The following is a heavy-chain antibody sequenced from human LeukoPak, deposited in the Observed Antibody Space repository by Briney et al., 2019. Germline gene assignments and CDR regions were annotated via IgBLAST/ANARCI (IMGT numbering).Heavy chain of an antibody. V-gene: IGHV1-69*13. D-gene: IGHD3-22*01. CDR3: ASAANYYDSSGSPPDAFDI. CDR1: GGTFSSYA. CDR2: LIPIFGTA. J-gene: IGHJ3*02. Sequence: ASVTVSCTAYGGTFSSYAISWVRQAPGQGLEWIGRLIPIFGTANYAQKFQGRVTITADESTSTAYMELSSLRSEDTAVYYCASAANYYDSSGSPPDAFDIWGQGTMVTVSS.